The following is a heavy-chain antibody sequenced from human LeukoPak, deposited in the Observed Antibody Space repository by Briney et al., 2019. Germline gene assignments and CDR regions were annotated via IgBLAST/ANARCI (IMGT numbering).Heavy chain of an antibody. D-gene: IGHD1-26*01. V-gene: IGHV4-30-4*01. J-gene: IGHJ4*02. CDR2: IYYSGST. CDR1: GGSISSGDYY. Sequence: SETLSLTCTVSGGSISSGDYYWSWIRQPPGKGLEWIGYIYYSGSTYYNPSLKSRVTISVDTSKNQFSLKLSFVTAADTAVYYCARERWELPSFDYWGQGTLVTVSS. CDR3: ARERWELPSFDY.